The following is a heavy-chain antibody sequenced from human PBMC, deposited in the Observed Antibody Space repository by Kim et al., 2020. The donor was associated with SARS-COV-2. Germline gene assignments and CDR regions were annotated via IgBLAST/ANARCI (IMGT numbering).Heavy chain of an antibody. CDR3: ARDLGAMTYSSSSY. D-gene: IGHD6-6*01. J-gene: IGHJ4*02. Sequence: YVDSVKGRFTIYRDNAKNSVYLQMNSLRAEDTAVYYCARDLGAMTYSSSSYWGQGTLVTVS. V-gene: IGHV3-7*01.